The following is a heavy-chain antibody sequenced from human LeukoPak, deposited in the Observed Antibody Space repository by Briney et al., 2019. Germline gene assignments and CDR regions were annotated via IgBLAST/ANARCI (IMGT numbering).Heavy chain of an antibody. J-gene: IGHJ4*02. V-gene: IGHV3-23*01. CDR2: ISGIGDNT. D-gene: IGHD5/OR15-5a*01. CDR3: GRVLLI. Sequence: PGGSLRLSCAASGFTLSNYPMMWVRQAPGKGLEWVSGISGIGDNTKYADSVKGRFTISRDNSKNTLYLQLNSLKVEDTAVYFCGRVLLIWGQGTRVTVSS. CDR1: GFTLSNYP.